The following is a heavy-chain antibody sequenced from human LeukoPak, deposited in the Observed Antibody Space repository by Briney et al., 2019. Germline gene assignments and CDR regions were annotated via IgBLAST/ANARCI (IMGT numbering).Heavy chain of an antibody. J-gene: IGHJ4*02. CDR3: AMARGPTDY. CDR1: GFTVSSYW. V-gene: IGHV3-7*01. Sequence: PGGSLRLSCAASGFTVSSYWMSWVRQDPGKGLEWVANIKIDGSEKYYVDSVKGRFTISRDNAKNSLYLQMNSLRAEDTAVYYCAMARGPTDYWGQGTLVTVSS. CDR2: IKIDGSEK.